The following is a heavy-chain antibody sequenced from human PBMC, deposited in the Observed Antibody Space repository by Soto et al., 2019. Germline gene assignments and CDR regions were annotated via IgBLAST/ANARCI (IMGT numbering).Heavy chain of an antibody. CDR2: ISYDGSNK. D-gene: IGHD4-4*01. CDR3: AREPTLFTVTSYYGMDV. Sequence: GGSLRLSCAASGFTFSSYAMHWVRQAPGKGLEWVAVISYDGSNKYYADSVKGRFTISRDNSKNTLYLQMNSLRAEDTAVYYCAREPTLFTVTSYYGMDVWGQGTTVTVSS. J-gene: IGHJ6*02. V-gene: IGHV3-30-3*01. CDR1: GFTFSSYA.